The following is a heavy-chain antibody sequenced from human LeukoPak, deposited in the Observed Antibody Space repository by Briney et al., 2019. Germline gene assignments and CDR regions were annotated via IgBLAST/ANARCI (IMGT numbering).Heavy chain of an antibody. Sequence: PGGSLRLSCAASGFTFDDYVIHWVRQAPGKGLEWVSLISGDGVNTYYADSVKGRVTISRDNSQSSLFLQMNSLRPEDAALYYCVKPHYHYHYRMDVWGQGTTVTVSS. V-gene: IGHV3-43*02. D-gene: IGHD3-10*01. CDR1: GFTFDDYV. J-gene: IGHJ6*02. CDR3: VKPHYHYHYRMDV. CDR2: ISGDGVNT.